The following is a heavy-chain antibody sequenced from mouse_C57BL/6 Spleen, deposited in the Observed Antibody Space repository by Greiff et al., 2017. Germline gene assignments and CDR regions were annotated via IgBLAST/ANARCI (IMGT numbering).Heavy chain of an antibody. Sequence: VQLQQSGAELVRPGASVKLSCKASGYTFTDYYINWVKQRPGQGLEWIARIYPGSGNTYYNEKFKGKATLTAEKSSSTAYMQLSSLTSEDSAVYFCAITTVVAPFDVWGTGTTVTVSS. J-gene: IGHJ1*03. V-gene: IGHV1-76*01. CDR1: GYTFTDYY. CDR2: IYPGSGNT. D-gene: IGHD1-1*01. CDR3: AITTVVAPFDV.